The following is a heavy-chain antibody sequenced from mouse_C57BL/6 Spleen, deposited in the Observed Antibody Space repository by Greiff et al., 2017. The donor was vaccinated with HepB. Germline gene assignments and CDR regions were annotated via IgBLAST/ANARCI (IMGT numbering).Heavy chain of an antibody. V-gene: IGHV3-6*01. CDR3: ARAQNWFYAMDY. CDR1: GYSITSGYY. J-gene: IGHJ4*01. CDR2: ISYDGSN. D-gene: IGHD4-1*01. Sequence: DVQLQESGPGLVKPSQSLSLTCSVTGYSITSGYYWNWIRQFPGNKLEWMGYISYDGSNNYNPSLNNRITITRDTSKNQFFLKLNSVTTEDTATYYCARAQNWFYAMDYWGQGTSVTVSS.